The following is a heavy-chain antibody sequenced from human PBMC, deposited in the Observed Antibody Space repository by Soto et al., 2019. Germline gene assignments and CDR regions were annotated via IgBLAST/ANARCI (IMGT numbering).Heavy chain of an antibody. CDR3: AREGDGGNPGALKNFDY. CDR1: GGTFSSYA. CDR2: IIPIFGTA. J-gene: IGHJ4*02. D-gene: IGHD2-15*01. Sequence: VASVKVSCKASGGTFSSYAISWVRQAPGQGLEWMGGIIPIFGTANYAQKFQGRVTITADESTSTAYMELSSLRSEDTAVYYCAREGDGGNPGALKNFDYWGQGTLVTVSS. V-gene: IGHV1-69*13.